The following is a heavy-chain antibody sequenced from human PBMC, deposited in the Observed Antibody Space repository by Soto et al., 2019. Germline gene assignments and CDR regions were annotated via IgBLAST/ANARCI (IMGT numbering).Heavy chain of an antibody. CDR3: AREGSGYSGSDYLESRWFDP. Sequence: LSLTCAVSGYSISSGYYWGWIRQPPGKGLEWIGSIYHSGSTYYNPSLKSRVTISVDTSKNQFSLKLSSVTAADTAVYYCAREGSGYSGSDYLESRWFDPWGQGTLVTVSS. CDR2: IYHSGST. J-gene: IGHJ5*02. CDR1: GYSISSGYY. D-gene: IGHD5-12*01. V-gene: IGHV4-38-2*02.